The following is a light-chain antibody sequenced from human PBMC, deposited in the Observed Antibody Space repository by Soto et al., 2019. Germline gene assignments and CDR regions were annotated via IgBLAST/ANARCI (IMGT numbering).Light chain of an antibody. CDR3: QQYYSYPPWT. J-gene: IGKJ1*01. CDR2: AAS. CDR1: QGISSY. Sequence: AIRMTQSPSSLSASTGDRVTITCRASQGISSYLAWYQQKPGKAPKLLIYAASTLQSGVPSRFSGSGSGTDCTLTIRCLQSEDFATYYCQQYYSYPPWTFGQGTKVEIK. V-gene: IGKV1-8*01.